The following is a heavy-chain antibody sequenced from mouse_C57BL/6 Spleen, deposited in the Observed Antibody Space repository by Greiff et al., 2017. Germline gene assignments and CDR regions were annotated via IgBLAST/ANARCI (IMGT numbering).Heavy chain of an antibody. CDR3: ARGETTVVAEDY. J-gene: IGHJ2*01. V-gene: IGHV1-4*01. D-gene: IGHD1-1*01. Sequence: VQLQQSGAELARPGASVKMSCKASGYTFTSYTMHWVKQRPGQGLEWIGYINPSSGYTKYNQKFKDKATLTADKSSSTAYMQLSSLTSEDSAVYYCARGETTVVAEDYWGQGTTLTVSS. CDR2: INPSSGYT. CDR1: GYTFTSYT.